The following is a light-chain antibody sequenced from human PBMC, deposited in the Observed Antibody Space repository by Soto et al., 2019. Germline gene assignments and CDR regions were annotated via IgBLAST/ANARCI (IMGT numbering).Light chain of an antibody. CDR3: QQSYRSPYT. V-gene: IGKV1-39*01. CDR1: QSINIY. J-gene: IGKJ2*01. CDR2: GAS. Sequence: IQMTQSPSSLSASVGASVTVTCRASQSINIYLNWYQQKPGKAPTLLIYGASSLQSGVPSRFTGGGSRTDVTLTISSLQPEDFATYYCQQSYRSPYTFGQGTKLEIK.